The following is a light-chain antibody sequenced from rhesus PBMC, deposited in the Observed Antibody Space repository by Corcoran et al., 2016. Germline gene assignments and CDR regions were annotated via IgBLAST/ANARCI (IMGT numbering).Light chain of an antibody. CDR3: QQYNSAPLT. Sequence: DIQMSQSPSSLSASVGDRVTITCRASQGIRSYLNWYQQKMGKAPKLLLYYATSLASGVPSRVSGSGSGTEFPLTISSLQPEDFATYDCQQYNSAPLTFGGGTEVDI. J-gene: IGKJ4*01. CDR1: QGIRSY. V-gene: IGKV1-32*04. CDR2: YAT.